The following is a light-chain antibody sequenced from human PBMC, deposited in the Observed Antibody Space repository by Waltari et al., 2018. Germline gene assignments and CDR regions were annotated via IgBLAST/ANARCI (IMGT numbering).Light chain of an antibody. Sequence: SFELTQPPSVSVSPGQTAPITCSGDVLPKQNGYWYQQKPGQAPVLLIYKDTERPSGIPERFSGSTSGTGTTVTLTIGGVQAEDEADYYCQSIDVDALTFGGGTKLTVL. CDR3: QSIDVDALT. CDR1: VLPKQN. CDR2: KDT. J-gene: IGLJ2*01. V-gene: IGLV3-25*03.